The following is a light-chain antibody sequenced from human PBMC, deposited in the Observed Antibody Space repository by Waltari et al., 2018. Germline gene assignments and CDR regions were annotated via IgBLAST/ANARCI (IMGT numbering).Light chain of an antibody. CDR1: GSNIGAGYD. J-gene: IGLJ3*02. CDR3: QSYDTSLSVV. V-gene: IGLV1-40*01. Sequence: QSALTQPPSVSGAPGQRVTISCTGSGSNIGAGYDVHWYQQLPRAAPKLLIYGSTSRPLGVPDRFFGSTSGTSASLAITGLQAEDEADYYCQSYDTSLSVVFGGGTKLTVL. CDR2: GST.